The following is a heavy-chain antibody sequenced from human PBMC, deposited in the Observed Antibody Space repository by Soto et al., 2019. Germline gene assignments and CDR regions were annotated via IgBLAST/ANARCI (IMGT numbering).Heavy chain of an antibody. CDR2: ISWNSGSI. D-gene: IGHD1-1*01. CDR3: AKAATQTGTTPIFDY. V-gene: IGHV3-9*01. CDR1: GFTFDDYA. Sequence: GGSLRLSCAASGFTFDDYAMHWVRQAPGKGLEWVSGISWNSGSIGYADSVKGRFTISRDNAKNSLYLQMNSLRAEDTALYYCAKAATQTGTTPIFDYWGQGTLVTVSS. J-gene: IGHJ4*02.